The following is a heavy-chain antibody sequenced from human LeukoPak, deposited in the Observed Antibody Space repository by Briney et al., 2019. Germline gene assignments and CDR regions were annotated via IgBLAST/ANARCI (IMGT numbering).Heavy chain of an antibody. CDR2: ISSSSSTI. V-gene: IGHV3-48*04. Sequence: GGSLRLSCAASGFTFSSYAMSWVRQAPGKGLEWVSYISSSSSTIYYADSVKGRFTISRDNAKNSLYLQMNSLRAEDTAVYYCARAMVRGVIYFDYWGQGTLVTVSS. D-gene: IGHD3-10*01. CDR1: GFTFSSYA. CDR3: ARAMVRGVIYFDY. J-gene: IGHJ4*02.